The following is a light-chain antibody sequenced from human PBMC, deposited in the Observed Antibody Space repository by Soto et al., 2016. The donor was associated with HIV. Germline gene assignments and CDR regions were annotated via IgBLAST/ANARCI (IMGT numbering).Light chain of an antibody. J-gene: IGLJ2*01. CDR2: QDT. CDR1: ELGDKY. CDR3: QAWDSSTVV. V-gene: IGLV3-1*01. Sequence: SYELTQPPSVSVSPGQTASVTCSGDELGDKYACWYQQKPGQSPVLVIYQDTKRPSGIPERFSGSISGNTATLTLSETQAMDEGDYYCQAWDSSTVVFGGGTKLTVL.